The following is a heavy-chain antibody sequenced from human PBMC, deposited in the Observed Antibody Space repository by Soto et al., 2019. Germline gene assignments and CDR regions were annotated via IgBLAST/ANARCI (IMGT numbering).Heavy chain of an antibody. Sequence: SVKVSCKASGATFSSYAISWVRQAPGQGLEWMGGIIPIFGTANYAQKFQGRVTITADESTSTAYMELSSLRSEDTAVYYCASYYCSSTSCYNPDWYFDLWGRGTLVTVSS. V-gene: IGHV1-69*13. CDR1: GATFSSYA. D-gene: IGHD2-2*01. J-gene: IGHJ2*01. CDR3: ASYYCSSTSCYNPDWYFDL. CDR2: IIPIFGTA.